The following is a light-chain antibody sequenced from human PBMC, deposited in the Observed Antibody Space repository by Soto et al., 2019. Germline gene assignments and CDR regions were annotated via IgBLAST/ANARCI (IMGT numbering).Light chain of an antibody. CDR3: QQYDTSPPRYT. Sequence: EIVLTQSPGTLSLSPGESATLSCRASQSLNSNFLAWYQQKPGQAPRLLVYAAPSRATGIPDRFSGSASGTVFPLTISRLEPEDFAVYYCQQYDTSPPRYTFGQGTKLEIK. V-gene: IGKV3-20*01. CDR2: AAP. J-gene: IGKJ2*01. CDR1: QSLNSNF.